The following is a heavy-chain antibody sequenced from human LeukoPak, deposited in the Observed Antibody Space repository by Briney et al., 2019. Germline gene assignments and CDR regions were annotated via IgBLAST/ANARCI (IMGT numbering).Heavy chain of an antibody. CDR1: GFTFSSYH. Sequence: PGGSLRLSCAASGFTFSSYHMSWVRQAPGKGLEWVSGMSCSGDSVYYADSVKGRFTISRDNSKNTLYLQMSSLRAEDTAVYYCARDVIVVVPAVDGEGWYFDYWGQGTLVTVSS. CDR2: MSCSGDSV. J-gene: IGHJ4*02. D-gene: IGHD2-2*01. CDR3: ARDVIVVVPAVDGEGWYFDY. V-gene: IGHV3-23*01.